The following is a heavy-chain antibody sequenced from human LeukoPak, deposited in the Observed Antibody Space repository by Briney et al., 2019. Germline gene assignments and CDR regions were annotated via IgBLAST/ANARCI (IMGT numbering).Heavy chain of an antibody. D-gene: IGHD2-2*01. CDR2: IYYSGST. CDR3: ARQGIVVVPAAISRNIPYNWFDP. J-gene: IGHJ5*02. CDR1: GGSISSSSCY. Sequence: PSETLSLTCTVSGGSISSSSCYWGWIRQPPGKGLEWIGSIYYSGSTYYNPSLKSRVTISVDTSKNQFSLKLSSVTAADTAVYYCARQGIVVVPAAISRNIPYNWFDPWGQGTLVTVSS. V-gene: IGHV4-39*01.